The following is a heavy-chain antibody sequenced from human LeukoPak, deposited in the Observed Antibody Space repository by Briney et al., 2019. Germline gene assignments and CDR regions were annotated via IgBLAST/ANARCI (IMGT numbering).Heavy chain of an antibody. CDR1: GGSFSGYY. CDR2: IYYSGST. V-gene: IGHV4-34*01. J-gene: IGHJ5*02. Sequence: PSETLSLTCAVYGGSFSGYYWSWIRQPPGKGLEWIGSIYYSGSTYYNPSLKSRVTISVDKSKNQFSLKLSSVTAADTAVYYCARSYSSGWYDWFDPWGQGTLVTVSS. D-gene: IGHD6-19*01. CDR3: ARSYSSGWYDWFDP.